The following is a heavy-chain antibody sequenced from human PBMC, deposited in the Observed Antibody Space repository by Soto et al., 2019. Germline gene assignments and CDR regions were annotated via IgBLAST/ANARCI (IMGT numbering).Heavy chain of an antibody. Sequence: QVHLVQSGAEVKKPGASVKVSCKGSGYGFTTYGITWVRQAPGQRLEWMAWISAHNGNINYALKLQGRVTVTRDTSTSTAYMELRSLRSDDKAVYYCARGRYGDYWGQGALVTVSS. CDR3: ARGRYGDY. J-gene: IGHJ4*02. CDR2: ISAHNGNI. D-gene: IGHD1-1*01. CDR1: GYGFTTYG. V-gene: IGHV1-18*01.